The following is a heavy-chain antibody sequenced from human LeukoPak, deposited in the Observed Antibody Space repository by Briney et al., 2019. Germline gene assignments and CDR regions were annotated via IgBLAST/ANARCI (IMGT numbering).Heavy chain of an antibody. CDR2: VSHDGSRT. D-gene: IGHD6-19*01. J-gene: IGHJ3*02. CDR3: ARAKVAVADPHVFDI. V-gene: IGHV3-30-3*01. CDR1: GFTFKSYA. Sequence: GGSLRLSCSVSGFTFKSYAFHWVRQASGKGLEWVAVVSHDGSRTYYADSVKGRFTISRDNSKNTMYLQMNSLRVEDTAIYYCARAKVAVADPHVFDIWGQGTMVTVSS.